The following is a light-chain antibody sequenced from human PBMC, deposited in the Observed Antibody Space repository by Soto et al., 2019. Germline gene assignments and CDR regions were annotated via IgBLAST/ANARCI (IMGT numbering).Light chain of an antibody. CDR2: EVN. J-gene: IGLJ3*02. Sequence: QSVLTQPPSASGSPGQSVTISCTGTSSDVGGHNSVSWYQQHPGKAPKIMIYEVNKRPSGVPDRFSGSKSGNTASLTVSGLQAEDEADYYCSSYADSSNLVFGGGTKLTVL. CDR3: SSYADSSNLV. V-gene: IGLV2-8*01. CDR1: SSDVGGHNS.